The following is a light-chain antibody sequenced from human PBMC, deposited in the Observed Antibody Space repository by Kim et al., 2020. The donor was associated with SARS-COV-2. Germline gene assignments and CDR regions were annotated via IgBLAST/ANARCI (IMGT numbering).Light chain of an antibody. V-gene: IGKV3-20*01. Sequence: PGESAPLSCRASQSVPRDYLAGSQQKLGQTPRLLIYGASTRATGIPDSFSGSGSGTDFTLTISRLGPEDFAVYYCQHYGNSPPHSFGQGTKLEI. CDR2: GAS. CDR1: QSVPRDY. CDR3: QHYGNSPPHS. J-gene: IGKJ2*03.